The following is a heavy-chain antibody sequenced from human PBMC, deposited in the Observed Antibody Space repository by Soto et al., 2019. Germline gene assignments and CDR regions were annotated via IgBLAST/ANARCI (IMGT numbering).Heavy chain of an antibody. CDR3: ARSMRAFRTDEVFDI. CDR1: GGTFKKFG. J-gene: IGHJ3*02. CDR2: IIPMYGAA. D-gene: IGHD3-22*01. V-gene: IGHV1-69*01. Sequence: QVQLVQSGAEVKKPGSSVKVSCKASGGTFKKFGISWVRQTPGQGLEWMGGIIPMYGAANSAQKCQDRVTITADESTSTAYMELSSLRSEDTAVYFCARSMRAFRTDEVFDIWGNGTVVAVSS.